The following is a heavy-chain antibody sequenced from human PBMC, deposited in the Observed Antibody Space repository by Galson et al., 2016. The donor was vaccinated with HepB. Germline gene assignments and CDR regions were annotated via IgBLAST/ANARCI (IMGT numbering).Heavy chain of an antibody. CDR1: GFTFSTYA. Sequence: SLRLSCAASGFTFSTYAMHWVRQGPGKGLEWVAIISSDGNNKYYADSVKGRFTISRDNSKNTLYLQVNSLRAEDTAVYYCAKDLSYWNSPFFDYWGQGTLVTVSS. J-gene: IGHJ4*02. D-gene: IGHD1-7*01. CDR3: AKDLSYWNSPFFDY. V-gene: IGHV3-30-3*01. CDR2: ISSDGNNK.